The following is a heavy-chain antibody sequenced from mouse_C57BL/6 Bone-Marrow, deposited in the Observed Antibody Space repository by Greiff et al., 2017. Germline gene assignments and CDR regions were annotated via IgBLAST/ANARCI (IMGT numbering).Heavy chain of an antibody. Sequence: VQLKHSGAELVKPGASVKMSCKASGYTFTTYPIEWMKQNHGKSLEWIGNFHPYNDDTKYNEKFKGKATLTVEKSSSTVYLELSRLTSDDSAVYYCAKSTVVARGNWYFDVWGTGTTVTVSS. D-gene: IGHD1-1*01. CDR3: AKSTVVARGNWYFDV. CDR2: FHPYNDDT. CDR1: GYTFTTYP. V-gene: IGHV1-47*01. J-gene: IGHJ1*03.